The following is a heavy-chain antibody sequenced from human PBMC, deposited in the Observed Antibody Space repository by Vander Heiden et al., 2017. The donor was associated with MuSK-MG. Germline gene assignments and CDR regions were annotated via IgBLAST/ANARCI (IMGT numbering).Heavy chain of an antibody. Sequence: QVQLQQWGAGLLKPSETLSLTCAVYGGSFSGYYWRWIRQPPGKGLEWIGEINHSGSTNYNPSLKSRVTISVDTSKNQFSLKLSSVTAADTAVYYCARGEDIVVVPAAMRFSWFDPWGQGTLVTVSS. CDR2: INHSGST. V-gene: IGHV4-34*01. D-gene: IGHD2-2*01. CDR3: ARGEDIVVVPAAMRFSWFDP. CDR1: GGSFSGYY. J-gene: IGHJ5*02.